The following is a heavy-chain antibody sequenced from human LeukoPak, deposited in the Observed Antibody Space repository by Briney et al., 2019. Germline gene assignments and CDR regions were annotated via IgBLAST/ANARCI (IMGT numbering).Heavy chain of an antibody. D-gene: IGHD3-10*01. CDR3: ARSDMVRGVPPFDY. Sequence: GSSVKVSCKASGGTFSSYAISWVRQAPGQGLEWMGGIIPIFGTANYAQKFQGRVTITTDESTSTAYMELSSLRSEDTAVYYCARSDMVRGVPPFDYWGQGTLVTVSS. CDR1: GGTFSSYA. J-gene: IGHJ4*02. CDR2: IIPIFGTA. V-gene: IGHV1-69*05.